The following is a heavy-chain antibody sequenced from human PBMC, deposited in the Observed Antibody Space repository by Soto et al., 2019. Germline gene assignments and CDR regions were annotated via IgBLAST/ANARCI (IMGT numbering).Heavy chain of an antibody. Sequence: SETLSLTCAVYGGSFSGYYWGWIRQPPGKGLEWIGSIYYSGSTYYNPSLKSRVTISVDTSKNQFSLKLSSVTAADTAVYYCARQYGDPYYYYGMDVWGQGTTVTVSS. D-gene: IGHD4-17*01. CDR3: ARQYGDPYYYYGMDV. J-gene: IGHJ6*02. CDR1: GGSFSGYY. V-gene: IGHV4-39*01. CDR2: IYYSGST.